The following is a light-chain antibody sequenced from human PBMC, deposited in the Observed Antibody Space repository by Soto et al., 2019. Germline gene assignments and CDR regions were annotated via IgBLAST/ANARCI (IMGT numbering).Light chain of an antibody. Sequence: EIVLTQSPATLSLSPGERATLSCRASQSVSSYLAWYQQKPGQAPRLLIYEASNRATGIPPRFSGSGSGTDFTLTISSLEPEDFAVYSCQQRSNWPLTFGGGTEVEVK. CDR2: EAS. CDR1: QSVSSY. V-gene: IGKV3-11*01. J-gene: IGKJ4*01. CDR3: QQRSNWPLT.